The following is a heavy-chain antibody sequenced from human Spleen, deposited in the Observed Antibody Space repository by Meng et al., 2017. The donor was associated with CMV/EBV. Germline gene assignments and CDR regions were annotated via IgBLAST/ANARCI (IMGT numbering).Heavy chain of an antibody. J-gene: IGHJ4*02. CDR3: ARRPLGSNFDY. V-gene: IGHV4-4*02. D-gene: IGHD4-11*01. CDR2: IYHSGRT. CDR1: GDSISSRNW. Sequence: GAVSGDSISSRNWWSWVRQPPGKGLGWIGEIYHSGRTNYNPSLKSRVTISVDKSKNQFSLKLISVTAADTAVYYCARRPLGSNFDYWGQGTLVTVSS.